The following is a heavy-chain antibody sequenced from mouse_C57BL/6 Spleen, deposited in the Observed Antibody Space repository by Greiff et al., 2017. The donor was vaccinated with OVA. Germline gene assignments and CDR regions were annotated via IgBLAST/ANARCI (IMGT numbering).Heavy chain of an antibody. D-gene: IGHD3-1*01. J-gene: IGHJ2*01. CDR1: GFTFSSYG. V-gene: IGHV5-6*01. Sequence: EVKLVESGGDLVKPGGSLKLSCAASGFTFSSYGMSWVRQTPDKRLEWVATISSGGSYTYYPDSVKGRFTISRDNAKNTLYLQMSSLKSEDTAMYYCARLGEYYFDYWGQGTTLTVSS. CDR3: ARLGEYYFDY. CDR2: ISSGGSYT.